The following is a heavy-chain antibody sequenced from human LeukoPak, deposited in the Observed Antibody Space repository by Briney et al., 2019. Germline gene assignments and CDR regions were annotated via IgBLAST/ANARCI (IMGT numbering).Heavy chain of an antibody. CDR1: GYSISSGYY. J-gene: IGHJ5*02. D-gene: IGHD3-22*01. CDR3: ARQYYYDSTPIGGWFDP. V-gene: IGHV4-38-2*02. CDR2: IYYSGST. Sequence: PSETLSLTCTVSGYSISSGYYWGWIRQPPGKGLEWIGSIYYSGSTNYNPSLKSRVTISVDTSKNQFSLKLSSVTAADTAVYYCARQYYYDSTPIGGWFDPWGQGTLVTVSS.